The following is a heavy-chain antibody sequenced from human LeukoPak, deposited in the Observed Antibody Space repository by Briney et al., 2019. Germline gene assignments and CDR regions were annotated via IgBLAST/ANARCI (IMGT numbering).Heavy chain of an antibody. CDR1: GGSISSGDYY. V-gene: IGHV4-30-4*01. CDR2: IYNNGRT. Sequence: KTSETLSLTCTVSGGSISSGDYYWSWIRQPRGNGLQWIGYIYNNGRTYYNPSLKSRVTISVDTSKNLFSLKVSSVTAADAAVYYCARGRSSSWSSFDYGGQGTLVTVSS. J-gene: IGHJ4*02. D-gene: IGHD6-13*01. CDR3: ARGRSSSWSSFDY.